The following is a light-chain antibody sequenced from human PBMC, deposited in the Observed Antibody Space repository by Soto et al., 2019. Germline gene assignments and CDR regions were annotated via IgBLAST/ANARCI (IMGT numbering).Light chain of an antibody. CDR2: AAS. J-gene: IGKJ1*01. CDR3: QQYGRPWT. Sequence: EIVLTQSPGTLSFSPGERATLSCRASQSVAGSLLAWYQPKPGQTPRLLIYAASSRATGIPDRFSGRGSGTDFTLTISRLEPEDFAVYYCQQYGRPWTFGQGTKVEIK. CDR1: QSVAGSL. V-gene: IGKV3-20*01.